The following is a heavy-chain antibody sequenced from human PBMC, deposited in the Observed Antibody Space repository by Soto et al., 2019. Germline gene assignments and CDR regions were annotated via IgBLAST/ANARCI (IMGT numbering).Heavy chain of an antibody. Sequence: GGSLRLSCAASGFTFSNYAMAWVRQAPGKGLEWVSSISGRGDRTYYADSVKGRFTISRDNSKNTLSLQMNRLRAEDTALYYCARGPYTDSSEWFDPWGQGTLVTVSS. J-gene: IGHJ5*02. V-gene: IGHV3-23*01. D-gene: IGHD2-2*02. CDR3: ARGPYTDSSEWFDP. CDR1: GFTFSNYA. CDR2: ISGRGDRT.